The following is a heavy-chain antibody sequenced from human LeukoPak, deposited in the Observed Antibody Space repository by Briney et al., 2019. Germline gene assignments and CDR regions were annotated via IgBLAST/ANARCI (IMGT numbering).Heavy chain of an antibody. CDR1: GDSVISGLYY. D-gene: IGHD3-3*01. Sequence: SETLSLTCSVSGDSVISGLYYWTWVRQPPGKGLEWIGYVYHSRSTTYNPPLKSRVTISIDTSQNKFSLKLRSVTAADTAMYYCARGKYYGDSDFWGQGTLVIVSS. J-gene: IGHJ4*02. CDR3: ARGKYYGDSDF. V-gene: IGHV4-61*01. CDR2: VYHSRST.